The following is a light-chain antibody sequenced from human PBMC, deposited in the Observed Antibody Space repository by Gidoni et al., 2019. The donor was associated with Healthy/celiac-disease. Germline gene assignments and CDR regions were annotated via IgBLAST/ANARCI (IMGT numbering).Light chain of an antibody. J-gene: IGKJ4*01. Sequence: EIVLTQSPGTLSLSPGERATLSCRASQSVSSSSLAWYQQKPGQAPRLLNYGASSQATCIPDRFSGSGSWTGFTLTISRLEPEDFAVYYCQQYGSSPLLTFGGGTKVEIK. CDR1: QSVSSSS. CDR2: GAS. V-gene: IGKV3-20*01. CDR3: QQYGSSPLLT.